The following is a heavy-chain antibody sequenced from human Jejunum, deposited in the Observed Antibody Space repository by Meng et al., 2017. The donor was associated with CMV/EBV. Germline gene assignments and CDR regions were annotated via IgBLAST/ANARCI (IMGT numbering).Heavy chain of an antibody. CDR2: INQDGSDI. CDR1: GFTFTSFW. J-gene: IGHJ5*02. Sequence: SGFTFTSFWMSWVRQAPGKGLEWVANINQDGSDIHYVDSVKGRFTISRDNAKSSVYLQMNALRDEDAAIYYCASYGDNSGWFDPWGQGTRVTVSS. D-gene: IGHD4-23*01. V-gene: IGHV3-7*01. CDR3: ASYGDNSGWFDP.